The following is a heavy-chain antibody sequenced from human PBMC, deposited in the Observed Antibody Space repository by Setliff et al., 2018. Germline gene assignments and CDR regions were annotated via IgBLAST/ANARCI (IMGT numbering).Heavy chain of an antibody. Sequence: SETLSLTCNVYGESFDTYYWSWIRQPPGKELEWFGEINQSGSGDYNPSFKGRVTISVDTSKKQFSLTLRYVTAADTALYYCRQAVVGRDVFDIWGQGTVVTVSS. D-gene: IGHD1-1*01. CDR3: RQAVVGRDVFDI. CDR2: INQSGSG. V-gene: IGHV4-34*01. J-gene: IGHJ3*02. CDR1: GESFDTYY.